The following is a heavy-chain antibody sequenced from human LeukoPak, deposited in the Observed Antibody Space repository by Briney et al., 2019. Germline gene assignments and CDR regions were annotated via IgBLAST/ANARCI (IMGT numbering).Heavy chain of an antibody. V-gene: IGHV1-8*01. CDR3: ARGRITFGGVIVIQYFDY. J-gene: IGHJ4*02. D-gene: IGHD3-16*02. CDR1: GYTFTSYD. CDR2: MHPNSGNT. Sequence: ASVKVSCKASGYTFTSYDINWVRQATGQGLEWMGWMHPNSGNTGYAQKFQGRVTMTRNTSISTAYMELSSLRSEDTAVYYCARGRITFGGVIVIQYFDYWGQGTLVTVSS.